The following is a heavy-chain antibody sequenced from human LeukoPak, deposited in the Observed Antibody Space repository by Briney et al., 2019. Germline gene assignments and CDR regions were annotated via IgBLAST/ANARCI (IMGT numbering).Heavy chain of an antibody. Sequence: PSETLSLTCSVSGDSMSSHYLSWIRHPAGRGLEWIGRIHISGRSNINPSLKSRLTISVDTSKNHFSLKLVSVTAADTAVYYCARDWGRVGLRGFDPWGQGTLVTVSS. CDR2: IHISGRS. CDR3: ARDWGRVGLRGFDP. CDR1: GDSMSSHY. J-gene: IGHJ5*02. V-gene: IGHV4-4*07. D-gene: IGHD3-16*01.